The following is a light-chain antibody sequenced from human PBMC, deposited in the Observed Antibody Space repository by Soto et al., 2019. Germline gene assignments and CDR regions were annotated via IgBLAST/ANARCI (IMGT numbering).Light chain of an antibody. CDR3: QTWASGVWV. J-gene: IGLJ3*02. CDR1: SGHSSYA. CDR2: LNSDGSH. V-gene: IGLV4-69*01. Sequence: QSVLTQSPSASASLGASVKLTCTLSSGHSSYAIAWHQQQPEKGPRYLMKLNSDGSHNKGDGIPDRFSGSSSGAERYLTIYSLQPEDESDYFCQTWASGVWVFGGGTKLTVL.